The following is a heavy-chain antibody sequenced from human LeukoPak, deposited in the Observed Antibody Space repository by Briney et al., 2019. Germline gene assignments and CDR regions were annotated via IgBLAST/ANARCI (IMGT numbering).Heavy chain of an antibody. J-gene: IGHJ5*02. CDR3: TSVPYYYDSSGPP. D-gene: IGHD3-22*01. V-gene: IGHV3-15*01. CDR2: IKSKTAGGTT. CDR1: GFTFSNAW. Sequence: GRSLRLSCAAPGFTFSNAWTSWVSQAPGEGLEWVGRIKSKTAGGTTDYAAPVKGRFTISRDDSKNTLYLQMNSLKTEDTAVYYCTSVPYYYDSSGPPWGQGTLVTVSS.